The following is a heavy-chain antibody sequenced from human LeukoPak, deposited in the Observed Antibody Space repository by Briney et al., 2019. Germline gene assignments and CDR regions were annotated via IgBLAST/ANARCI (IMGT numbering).Heavy chain of an antibody. Sequence: PSETLSLTCTVSGGSISSGGYYWSWIRQHPGKGLEWIGYIYYSGSTYYNPSLKSRVTISVDTSKNQFSLKLSSVTAADTAVYYCARDFDHSGYSYGQLGYGGQGTLVTVSS. CDR2: IYYSGST. CDR1: GGSISSGGYY. CDR3: ARDFDHSGYSYGQLGY. D-gene: IGHD5-18*01. J-gene: IGHJ4*02. V-gene: IGHV4-31*03.